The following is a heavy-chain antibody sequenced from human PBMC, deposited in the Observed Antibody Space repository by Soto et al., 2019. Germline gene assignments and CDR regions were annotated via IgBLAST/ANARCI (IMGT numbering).Heavy chain of an antibody. Sequence: SETLSLTCTVSGGSISSYYWSWIRQPPGKGLEWIGYIYYSGSTNYNPSLKSRVTISVDTSKNQFSLKLSSVTAADTAVYYCARLRPDYGGNYYFDYWGQGTLVTVSS. J-gene: IGHJ4*02. CDR1: GGSISSYY. CDR3: ARLRPDYGGNYYFDY. CDR2: IYYSGST. V-gene: IGHV4-59*08. D-gene: IGHD4-17*01.